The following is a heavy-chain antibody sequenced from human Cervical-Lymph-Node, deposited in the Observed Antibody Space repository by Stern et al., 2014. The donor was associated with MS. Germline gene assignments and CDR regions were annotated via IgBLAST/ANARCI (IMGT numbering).Heavy chain of an antibody. CDR2: ISPGDSDS. CDR3: AKKGNSGIHFEF. Sequence: EVQLVESGAELKKPGESLKISCKASGYSLHNLWIGLVRQTPGKGLEWMGSISPGDSDSRYSPSFQGQITFSADRSINTAYLQWTSLKASDSGIYYCAKKGNSGIHFEFWGQGTLVTVSS. D-gene: IGHD1-1*01. V-gene: IGHV5-51*03. J-gene: IGHJ4*02. CDR1: GYSLHNLW.